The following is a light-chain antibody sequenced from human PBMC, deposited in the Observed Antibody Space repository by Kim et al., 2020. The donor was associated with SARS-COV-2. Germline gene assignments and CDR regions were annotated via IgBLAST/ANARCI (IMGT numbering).Light chain of an antibody. CDR2: EVT. CDR3: ISYTYTNTLL. J-gene: IGLJ2*01. CDR1: IGDIGGYNY. Sequence: GQSITISCTGTIGDIGGYNYVSWYQQHPDKAPKLLIFEVTERPAGISNRFSGSKSGNTASLTISGLQAEDEAHYYCISYTYTNTLLIGGGTQLTVL. V-gene: IGLV2-14*01.